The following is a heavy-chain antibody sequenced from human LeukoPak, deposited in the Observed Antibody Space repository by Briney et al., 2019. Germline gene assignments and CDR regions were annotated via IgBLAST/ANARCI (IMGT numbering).Heavy chain of an antibody. CDR2: IYTRGST. CDR1: GGSINNYY. V-gene: IGHV4-4*07. D-gene: IGHD2-15*01. J-gene: IGHJ3*02. CDR3: ARGRYCSADICSGGDAFDI. Sequence: SETLSLTCTVSGGSINNYYWSWIRQTAGKGLEWIGRIYTRGSTNYNPSLKSRVTMSVDTSKNQFSLKLSSVTAADTAVYYCARGRYCSADICSGGDAFDIWGQGTMVYVSS.